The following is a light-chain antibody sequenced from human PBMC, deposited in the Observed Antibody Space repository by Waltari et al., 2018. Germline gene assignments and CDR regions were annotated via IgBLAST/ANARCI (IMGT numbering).Light chain of an antibody. V-gene: IGLV2-11*01. Sequence: QSALTQPRSVSGSPGQSVTISCTGTSSDVGRYNYVSWYQQHPDKAPKPLMFDVTKPPSGVPDRLSGYKAGNTAPLTISGLQSEDEAEYYCCSYAGNYIRLFGGGTKLTVL. CDR2: DVT. J-gene: IGLJ2*01. CDR3: CSYAGNYIRL. CDR1: SSDVGRYNY.